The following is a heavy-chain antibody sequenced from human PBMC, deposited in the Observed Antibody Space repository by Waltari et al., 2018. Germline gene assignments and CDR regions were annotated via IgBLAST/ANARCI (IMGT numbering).Heavy chain of an antibody. CDR2: ISSSSSYI. J-gene: IGHJ4*02. Sequence: EVQLVESGGGLVKPGGSLRLSCAASGFTFSSYSRNWVRQAPGKGLEWVSSISSSSSYIYYADSVKGRFTISRDNAKNSLYLQMNSLRAEDTAVYYCARAFGSSGYMDYWGQGTLVTVSS. V-gene: IGHV3-21*01. D-gene: IGHD3-22*01. CDR1: GFTFSSYS. CDR3: ARAFGSSGYMDY.